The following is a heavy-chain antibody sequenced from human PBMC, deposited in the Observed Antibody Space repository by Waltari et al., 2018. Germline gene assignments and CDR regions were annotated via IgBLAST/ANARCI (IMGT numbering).Heavy chain of an antibody. J-gene: IGHJ5*02. Sequence: QVQLQESGPGLVKPSATLSLTCTVSGGSISSYYWRWIRQPAGQGLEWIGRIYTSGSTNYNPSLKSRVTMSVDTSKNQFSLKLSSVTAADTAVYYCARDEILITIFGVDNWFDPWGQGTLVTVSS. CDR1: GGSISSYY. CDR3: ARDEILITIFGVDNWFDP. V-gene: IGHV4-4*07. CDR2: IYTSGST. D-gene: IGHD3-3*01.